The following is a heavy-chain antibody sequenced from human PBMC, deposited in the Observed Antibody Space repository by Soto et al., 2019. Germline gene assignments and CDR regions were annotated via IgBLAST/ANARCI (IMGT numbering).Heavy chain of an antibody. Sequence: GASVKVSCKASGYTFTSYGISWVRQAPGQGLEWMGWISAYNGNTNYAQKLQGRVTMTTDTSTSTAYMELRSLRSDDTAVYYCARDWNGLEHYYDSSGYYHRALGYWGQGTLVTVSS. CDR1: GYTFTSYG. CDR3: ARDWNGLEHYYDSSGYYHRALGY. J-gene: IGHJ4*02. CDR2: ISAYNGNT. D-gene: IGHD3-22*01. V-gene: IGHV1-18*04.